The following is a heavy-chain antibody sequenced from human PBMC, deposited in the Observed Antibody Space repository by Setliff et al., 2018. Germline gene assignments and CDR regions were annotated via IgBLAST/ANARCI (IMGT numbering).Heavy chain of an antibody. CDR2: VGHTGSI. CDR1: GYSISSGYI. J-gene: IGHJ4*02. V-gene: IGHV4-38-2*02. Sequence: SETLSLTCTVSGYSISSGYIWGWIRQPPGKGLEWVGNVGHTGSINYNPSLKSRLTISRDTSKNQVSLKLNSVTATDTAVYCCARDLGHGGDSDYWGQGTLVTVSS. CDR3: ARDLGHGGDSDY. D-gene: IGHD2-21*02.